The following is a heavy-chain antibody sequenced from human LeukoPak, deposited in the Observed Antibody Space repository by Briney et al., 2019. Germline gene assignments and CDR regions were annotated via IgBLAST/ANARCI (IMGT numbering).Heavy chain of an antibody. J-gene: IGHJ4*02. V-gene: IGHV3-74*01. CDR1: GFTFSSYW. Sequence: GGSLRLSCAASGFTFSSYWMHWVRQVPGKELMWVSRINNDGSSTSYADSVKGRLTISRDNAKNTLYLQMNSLRAEDTAVYYCARVAAAGTLDYWGQGSLVTVSS. D-gene: IGHD6-13*01. CDR2: INNDGSST. CDR3: ARVAAAGTLDY.